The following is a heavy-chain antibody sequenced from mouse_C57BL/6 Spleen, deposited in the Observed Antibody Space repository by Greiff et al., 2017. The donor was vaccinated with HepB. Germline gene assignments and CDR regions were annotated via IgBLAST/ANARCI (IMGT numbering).Heavy chain of an antibody. J-gene: IGHJ2*01. CDR1: GFTFSDYY. CDR2: INYDGSST. D-gene: IGHD2-4*01. CDR3: ARGVYYDYFDY. Sequence: EVHLVESEGGLVQPGSSLKLSCTASGFTFSDYYMAWVRQVPEKGLEWVANINYDGSSTYYLDSLKSRFIISRDNAKNILYLQMSSLKSEDTATYYCARGVYYDYFDYWGQGTTLTVSS. V-gene: IGHV5-16*01.